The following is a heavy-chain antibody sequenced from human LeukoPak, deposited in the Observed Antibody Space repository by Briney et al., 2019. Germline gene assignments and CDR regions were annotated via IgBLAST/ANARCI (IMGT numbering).Heavy chain of an antibody. V-gene: IGHV3-20*04. CDR1: GFTFDDYG. Sequence: PGGSLRLSCAASGFTFDDYGMSWVRQAPGKGLEWVSGINWNGGSTGYADSVKGRFTISRDNAKNSLYLQMNSLRAEDTALYYCARDRTSTFGGVIANDAFDIWGQGTMVTVSS. CDR3: ARDRTSTFGGVIANDAFDI. CDR2: INWNGGST. J-gene: IGHJ3*02. D-gene: IGHD3-16*02.